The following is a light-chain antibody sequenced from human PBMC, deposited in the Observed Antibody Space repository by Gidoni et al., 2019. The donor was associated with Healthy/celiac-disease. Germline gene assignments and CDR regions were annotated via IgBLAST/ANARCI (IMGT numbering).Light chain of an antibody. Sequence: QLPGKAPKLLIYDVSKRPSGVPDRFSGSKSGNTASLIISGLQPEDEADYYCCSYAGNYAMVFGGGTKLTV. J-gene: IGLJ3*02. CDR3: CSYAGNYAMV. V-gene: IGLV2-11*01. CDR2: DVS.